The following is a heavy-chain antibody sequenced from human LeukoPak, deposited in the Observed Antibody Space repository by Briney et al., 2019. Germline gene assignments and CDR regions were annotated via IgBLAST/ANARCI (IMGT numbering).Heavy chain of an antibody. CDR1: GYTFTDYY. J-gene: IGHJ4*02. V-gene: IGHV1-2*02. CDR3: ARDGGLDY. D-gene: IGHD4-23*01. CDR2: INPNSGAT. Sequence: ASVKVSCKPSGYTFTDYYIHWVRQAPGQGLEWMAWINPNSGATNYAQKFQGRVTMTRDTSISTAYMELSRLRSDDTAVYYCARDGGLDYRGQGILVTVSS.